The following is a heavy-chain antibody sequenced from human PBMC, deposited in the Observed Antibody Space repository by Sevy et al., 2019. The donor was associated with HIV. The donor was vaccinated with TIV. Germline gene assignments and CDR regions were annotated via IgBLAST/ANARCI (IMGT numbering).Heavy chain of an antibody. V-gene: IGHV3-23*01. CDR2: ISGSGGST. CDR1: GFTFSSYA. D-gene: IGHD6-19*01. Sequence: GGSLRLSCAASGFTFSSYAMSWVRQAPGKGLEWVSAISGSGGSTYYADSVKGRFTISRDNSKNTLYLQMSSLRAEDTAVYYCAKDRVRSIAVAGTGFDYWGQGTLVTVSS. J-gene: IGHJ4*02. CDR3: AKDRVRSIAVAGTGFDY.